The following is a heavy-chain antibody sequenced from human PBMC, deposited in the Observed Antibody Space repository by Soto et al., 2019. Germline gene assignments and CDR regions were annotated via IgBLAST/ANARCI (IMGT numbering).Heavy chain of an antibody. CDR1: GGSISSGGYY. Sequence: PSETLSLTCTVSGGSISSGGYYWSWIRQHPGKGLEWIGYIYYSGSTYYNPSLKSRVTISVDTSKNQFSLKLNSVTAADTAVYYCARWYYYDSSGFNWFDPWGQGTLVTVS. CDR2: IYYSGST. D-gene: IGHD3-22*01. J-gene: IGHJ5*02. V-gene: IGHV4-31*03. CDR3: ARWYYYDSSGFNWFDP.